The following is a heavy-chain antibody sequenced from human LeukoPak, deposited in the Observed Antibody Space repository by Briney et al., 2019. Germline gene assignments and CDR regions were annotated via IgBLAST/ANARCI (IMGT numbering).Heavy chain of an antibody. CDR1: GYTFTSYD. CDR2: MNPNSGNT. V-gene: IGHV1-8*01. J-gene: IGHJ5*02. Sequence: ASVKVSCKASGYTFTSYDINWVRQATGQGLEWMGWMNPNSGNTGYAQKFQGRVTMTRNTSISTAYMELSSLRSEDTAVYYCARGYYYDSSGYYYALNWFDPWGQETLVTVSS. CDR3: ARGYYYDSSGYYYALNWFDP. D-gene: IGHD3-22*01.